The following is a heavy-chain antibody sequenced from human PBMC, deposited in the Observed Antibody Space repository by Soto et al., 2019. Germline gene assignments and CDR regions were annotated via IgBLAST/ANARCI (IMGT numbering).Heavy chain of an antibody. CDR3: ARDYIVATIDYYYYGMDV. CDR1: GFTFSSYS. D-gene: IGHD5-12*01. CDR2: ISSSSSYI. J-gene: IGHJ6*02. Sequence: EVQLVESVGGRVKPGGSLRLSCAASGFTFSSYSMNWVRQAPGKGLEWVSSISSSSSYIYYADSVKGRFTISRDNAKNSLYLQMNSLRAEDTAVYYCARDYIVATIDYYYYGMDVWGQGTTVTVSS. V-gene: IGHV3-21*01.